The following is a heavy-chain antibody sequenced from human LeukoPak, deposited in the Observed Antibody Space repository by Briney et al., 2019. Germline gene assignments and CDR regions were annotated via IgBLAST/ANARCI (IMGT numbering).Heavy chain of an antibody. V-gene: IGHV3-23*01. CDR3: ARDLAARHFDY. Sequence: PGGSLRLSCAASGFTFTSYAMSWVRQAPGKGLEWVSAISGDGGSTYYADSVKGRFTISRDYSKNTLYLQMNSLRAEDTAIYYCARDLAARHFDYWGQGTLVTVSS. J-gene: IGHJ4*02. CDR1: GFTFTSYA. CDR2: ISGDGGST. D-gene: IGHD6-6*01.